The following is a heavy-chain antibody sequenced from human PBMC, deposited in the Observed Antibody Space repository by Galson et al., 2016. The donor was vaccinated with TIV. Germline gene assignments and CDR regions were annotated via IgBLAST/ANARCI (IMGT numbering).Heavy chain of an antibody. D-gene: IGHD3-3*01. CDR2: IIPIFGTA. CDR3: ARRSAAITIFGVDYYYGMDV. Sequence: IIPIFGTANYAQKFQGRVTITADESTSTAYMELSSLRSEDTAVYYCARRSAAITIFGVDYYYGMDVWGQGTTVTVSS. J-gene: IGHJ6*02. V-gene: IGHV1-69*01.